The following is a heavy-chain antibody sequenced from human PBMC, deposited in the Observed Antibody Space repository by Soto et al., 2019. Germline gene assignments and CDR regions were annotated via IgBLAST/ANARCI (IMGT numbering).Heavy chain of an antibody. J-gene: IGHJ4*02. V-gene: IGHV1-3*01. CDR1: GYTFTSYG. CDR2: INPGNGNT. D-gene: IGHD2-21*01. Sequence: AASVKVSCKASGYTFTSYGINWVRQAPGRGLEWMGWINPGNGNTKYSQRFQGRVTMSRDRATSTVYMELSRPRSEDTAVYYCAREDAERATRFLDYWGQGTVVTVSS. CDR3: AREDAERATRFLDY.